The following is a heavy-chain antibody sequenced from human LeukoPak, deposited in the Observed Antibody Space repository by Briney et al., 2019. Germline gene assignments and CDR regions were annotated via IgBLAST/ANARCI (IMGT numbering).Heavy chain of an antibody. V-gene: IGHV3-23*01. CDR2: IGSSGGRS. D-gene: IGHD3-10*01. CDR3: AKCRFGVESWVDS. Sequence: GGSLRLSCEASEFTFSGYGMSWVRQTPGKGLEWVSGIGSSGGRSYYAGSVKGRFTISRDNSKNTLYMQMNNLRAEDTAVYYCAKCRFGVESWVDSWGQGTLVIVSS. J-gene: IGHJ4*02. CDR1: EFTFSGYG.